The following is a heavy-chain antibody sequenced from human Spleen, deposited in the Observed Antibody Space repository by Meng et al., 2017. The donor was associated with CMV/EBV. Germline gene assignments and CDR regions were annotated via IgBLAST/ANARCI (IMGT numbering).Heavy chain of an antibody. J-gene: IGHJ6*02. CDR3: ASSEGGYCSSSSCYRSSHGMDV. CDR1: GGTFSSYA. Sequence: SCKASGGTFSSYAMHWVRQAPGKGLEWVALISYDGDNKHCADSVKGRFTISRDNSKNTLYVQTASRRTGDTAVYFWASSEGGYCSSSSCYRSSHGMDVWGQGTTVTVSS. CDR2: ISYDGDNK. V-gene: IGHV3-30*04. D-gene: IGHD2-15*01.